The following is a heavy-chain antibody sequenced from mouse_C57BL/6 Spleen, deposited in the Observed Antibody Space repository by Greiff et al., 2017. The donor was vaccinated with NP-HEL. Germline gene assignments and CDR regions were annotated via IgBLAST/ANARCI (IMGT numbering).Heavy chain of an antibody. CDR1: GYTFTDYY. D-gene: IGHD1-1*01. Sequence: VQLQQSGPVLVKPGASVKMSCKASGYTFTDYYMNWVKQSHGKSLEWIGVINPYNGGTSYNQKFKGKATLTVDKSSSTAYMELNSLTSEDSAVYYCARSGDYGSSSPWFAYWGQGTLVTVSA. J-gene: IGHJ3*01. V-gene: IGHV1-19*01. CDR3: ARSGDYGSSSPWFAY. CDR2: INPYNGGT.